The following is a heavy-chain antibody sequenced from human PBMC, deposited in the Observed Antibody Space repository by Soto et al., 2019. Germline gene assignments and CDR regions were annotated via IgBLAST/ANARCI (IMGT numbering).Heavy chain of an antibody. J-gene: IGHJ5*02. Sequence: TLSLTCAVYGDSFTKYYWSWIRQPPGKGLEWIGEINHSGRTNFNPSLKSRVTISVDRSKNQFSLKLRSVTAADTGVYYCARGGGTILAPLPWGPGTLVTVSS. CDR3: ARGGGTILAPLP. CDR2: INHSGRT. V-gene: IGHV4-34*01. D-gene: IGHD3-3*01. CDR1: GDSFTKYY.